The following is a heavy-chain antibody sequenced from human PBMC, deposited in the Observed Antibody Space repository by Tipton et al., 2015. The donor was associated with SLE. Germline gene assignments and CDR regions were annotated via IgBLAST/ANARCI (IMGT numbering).Heavy chain of an antibody. J-gene: IGHJ5*02. CDR1: GGSISSGGYY. D-gene: IGHD2-8*02. Sequence: TLSLTCTVSGGSISSGGYYWSWIRQHPGKGLEWIGYTYYSGNTYYNPSLKSRVTISVDTSKNQFSLKLSSVTAADTAVYYCARQSYPGLVVYAHNWFDPWGQGTLVTVSS. CDR2: TYYSGNT. CDR3: ARQSYPGLVVYAHNWFDP. V-gene: IGHV4-31*03.